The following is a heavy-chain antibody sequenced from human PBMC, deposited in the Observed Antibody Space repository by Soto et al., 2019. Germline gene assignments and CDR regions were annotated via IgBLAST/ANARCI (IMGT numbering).Heavy chain of an antibody. CDR2: VSGSGGST. CDR1: GFTFGSYS. J-gene: IGHJ3*02. D-gene: IGHD2-21*02. V-gene: IGHV3-23*01. Sequence: EVQLSESGGGLVQPGGSLRLSCAASGFTFGSYSMSWVRQAPGKGLEWVSTVSGSGGSTYYGDSVKGRFTISTDNSKNTLYLQMNSLRAEDTAVYYCAKDWTAIWGQGTMVTVSS. CDR3: AKDWTAI.